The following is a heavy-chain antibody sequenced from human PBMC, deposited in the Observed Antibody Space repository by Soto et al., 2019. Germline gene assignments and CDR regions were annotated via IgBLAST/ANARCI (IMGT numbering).Heavy chain of an antibody. Sequence: QVQLVESGGGVVQPGRSLRLSCTASGFSLSDYGMHWVRQAPGKGLEWVAFISFDGGDTYYADSLRGRFTVSRDNSKDTLYLQVNSLMDDDTAVFYCARGRWQKYCANPYCFTFDSWGQGALVTVSS. J-gene: IGHJ4*02. CDR1: GFSLSDYG. CDR2: ISFDGGDT. D-gene: IGHD2-21*01. CDR3: ARGRWQKYCANPYCFTFDS. V-gene: IGHV3-30*03.